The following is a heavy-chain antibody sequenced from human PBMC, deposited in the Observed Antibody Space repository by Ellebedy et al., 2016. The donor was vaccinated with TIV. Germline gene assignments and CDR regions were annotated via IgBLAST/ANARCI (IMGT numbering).Heavy chain of an antibody. CDR1: GYSFTNYW. D-gene: IGHD1-1*01. CDR2: IYPGDSNT. CDR3: ARRPTYGPLEFFDY. V-gene: IGHV5-51*01. Sequence: KVSCKGSGYSFTNYWIGWVRQMPGTGLEWMAIIYPGDSNTLYSPSFQGQVTISADKSIGTAYLQWSSLKASDSAMYYCARRPTYGPLEFFDYWGQGTLVTVSS. J-gene: IGHJ4*02.